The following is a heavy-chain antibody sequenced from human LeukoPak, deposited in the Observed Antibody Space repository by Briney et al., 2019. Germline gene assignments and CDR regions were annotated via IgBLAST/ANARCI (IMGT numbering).Heavy chain of an antibody. Sequence: GASVKVSCKASGYTFTGQYLHWVRQAPGQGLEWMGWINPNSGGTNYAQKFQGRVTMTRDTSISTAYMELSRLRSDDTAVYYCARAGGIYRGYDYGYWGQGTLVTVSS. J-gene: IGHJ4*02. CDR1: GYTFTGQY. CDR2: INPNSGGT. CDR3: ARAGGIYRGYDYGY. D-gene: IGHD5-12*01. V-gene: IGHV1-2*02.